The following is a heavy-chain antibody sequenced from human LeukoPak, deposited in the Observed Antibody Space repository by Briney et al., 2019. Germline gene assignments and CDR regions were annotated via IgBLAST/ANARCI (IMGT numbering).Heavy chain of an antibody. J-gene: IGHJ4*02. CDR3: ARDREPHDFWSGYHDY. D-gene: IGHD3-3*01. CDR2: IRYDGSNK. V-gene: IGHV3-30*02. Sequence: GGSLRLSCAASGFIFSSYGMHWVRQAPGKGLEWVAFIRYDGSNKYYADSVKGRFTISRDNSKNTVYLQMNNLRAEDTAVYYCARDREPHDFWSGYHDYWGQGTLVTVSS. CDR1: GFIFSSYG.